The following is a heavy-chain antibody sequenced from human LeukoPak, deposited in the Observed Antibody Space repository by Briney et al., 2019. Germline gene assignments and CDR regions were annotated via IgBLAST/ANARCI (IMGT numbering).Heavy chain of an antibody. D-gene: IGHD3-10*01. V-gene: IGHV4-39*07. CDR2: IYYSGST. CDR1: GGSISSSSYY. Sequence: SETLSLTCTVSGGSISSSSYYWGWIRQPPGKGLEWIGSIYYSGSTYYNPSLKSRVTISVDTSRNQFSLKLSSVTAADTAVYYCARRVNYYGSGSYYRAHNPNWFDPWGQGTLVTVSS. J-gene: IGHJ5*02. CDR3: ARRVNYYGSGSYYRAHNPNWFDP.